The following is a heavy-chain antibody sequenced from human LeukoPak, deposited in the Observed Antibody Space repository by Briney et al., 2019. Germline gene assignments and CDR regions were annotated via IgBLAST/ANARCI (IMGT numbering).Heavy chain of an antibody. CDR1: GFTFSTYA. CDR3: AKDSELWSWERDY. Sequence: PGGSLRLSCAASGFTFSTYAMSWVRQAPGKGLEWVSAISVSGGSTYYADSVKGRFTISRDNSKNTLYLQMNSLRAEDTAVYYCAKDSELWSWERDYWGQGTLVTVSS. V-gene: IGHV3-23*01. J-gene: IGHJ4*02. D-gene: IGHD5-18*01. CDR2: ISVSGGST.